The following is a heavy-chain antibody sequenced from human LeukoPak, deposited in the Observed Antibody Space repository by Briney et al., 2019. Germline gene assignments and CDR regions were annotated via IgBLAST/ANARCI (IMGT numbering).Heavy chain of an antibody. Sequence: SETLSLTCTVFGYSISSSYYWGWIRQPPGKGLEWIGSIYYSGSTYYNPSLKSRVTISVDTSKNQFSLKLSSVTAADTAVYYCARDRFSGGSCYRDYWGQGTLVTVSS. V-gene: IGHV4-38-2*02. CDR1: GYSISSSYY. J-gene: IGHJ4*02. CDR2: IYYSGST. CDR3: ARDRFSGGSCYRDY. D-gene: IGHD2-15*01.